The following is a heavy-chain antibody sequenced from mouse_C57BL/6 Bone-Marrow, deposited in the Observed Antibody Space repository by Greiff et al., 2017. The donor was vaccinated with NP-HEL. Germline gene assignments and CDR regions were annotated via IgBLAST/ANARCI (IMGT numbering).Heavy chain of an antibody. D-gene: IGHD1-1*01. J-gene: IGHJ4*01. CDR2: IYPGDGDT. CDR3: ARRYITTVAMDY. CDR1: GYAFSSYW. Sequence: QVQLKESGAELVKPGASVKISCKASGYAFSSYWMNWVKQRPGKGLEWVGQIYPGDGDTNYNGKCKGKATLTADKSSSTAYMQLSSLTSEDSAVYCCARRYITTVAMDYWGQGTSVTVSS. V-gene: IGHV1-80*01.